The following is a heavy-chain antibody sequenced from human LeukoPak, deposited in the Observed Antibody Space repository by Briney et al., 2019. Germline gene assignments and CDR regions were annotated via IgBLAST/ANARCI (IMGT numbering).Heavy chain of an antibody. J-gene: IGHJ4*02. CDR3: ARTTYSYYFDY. D-gene: IGHD4-17*01. CDR1: GGSISSGKYH. Sequence: SETLSLTCSVSGGSISSGKYHWAWIRQSPGGGLEWVGNVYYSGGTYYKPSLSSRVTISVDTSKNHFSLKLTSVTAADTAVYYCARTTYSYYFDYWGQGTLVTVSS. V-gene: IGHV4-39*02. CDR2: VYYSGGT.